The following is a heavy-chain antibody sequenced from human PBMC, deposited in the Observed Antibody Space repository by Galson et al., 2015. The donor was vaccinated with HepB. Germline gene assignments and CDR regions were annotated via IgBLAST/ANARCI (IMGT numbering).Heavy chain of an antibody. V-gene: IGHV3-21*01. Sequence: SLRLSCAASGFTFSSYSMNWVRQAPGKGLEWVSSISSSNIYIYHADSVKGRFTISRDNAKNSLYLQMNSLRAEDTAVYYCARDRALSSDYWGQGTLVTVSS. CDR1: GFTFSSYS. D-gene: IGHD3-10*01. CDR2: ISSSNIYI. CDR3: ARDRALSSDY. J-gene: IGHJ4*02.